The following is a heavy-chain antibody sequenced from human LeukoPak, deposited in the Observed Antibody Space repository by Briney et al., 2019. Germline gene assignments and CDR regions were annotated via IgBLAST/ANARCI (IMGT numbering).Heavy chain of an antibody. CDR1: GYSISSGYY. CDR2: IYTSGST. Sequence: PSETLSLTCTVSGYSISSGYYWGWIRQPAGKGLEWIGRIYTSGSTNYNPSLKSRVTISVDTSKNQFSLKLSSVTAADTAVYYCARAVIVIPTDCWYFDLWGRGTLVTVSS. V-gene: IGHV4-61*02. D-gene: IGHD2/OR15-2a*01. J-gene: IGHJ2*01. CDR3: ARAVIVIPTDCWYFDL.